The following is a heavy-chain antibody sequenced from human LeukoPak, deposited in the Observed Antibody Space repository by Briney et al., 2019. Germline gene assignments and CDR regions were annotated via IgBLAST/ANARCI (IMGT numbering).Heavy chain of an antibody. CDR2: IEKNGSGK. Sequence: PGGSLRLSCTVSGFIFSDSWMAWICQAPGKGLEWVAIIEKNGSGKNYVDSVKGRFTISRDNSRSTLYLQMNSLRPEDTAIYYCAREGYYGSGSPPSLYFDYWGQGTLVTVSS. V-gene: IGHV3-7*01. CDR1: GFIFSDSW. J-gene: IGHJ4*02. CDR3: AREGYYGSGSPPSLYFDY. D-gene: IGHD3-10*01.